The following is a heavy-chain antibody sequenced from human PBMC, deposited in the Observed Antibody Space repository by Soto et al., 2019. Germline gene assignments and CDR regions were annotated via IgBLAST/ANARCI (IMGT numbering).Heavy chain of an antibody. D-gene: IGHD6-6*01. CDR1: GYSFTSYW. V-gene: IGHV5-51*01. Sequence: PGESLKISCKGSGYSFTSYWIGWVRQMPGKGLEWMGIIYPGDSDTRYSPSFQGQVTISADKSISTAYLQWSSLKASDTAMCYCARHAEYSSSSSFSRSYYYYGMDVWGQGTTVTVSS. J-gene: IGHJ6*02. CDR2: IYPGDSDT. CDR3: ARHAEYSSSSSFSRSYYYYGMDV.